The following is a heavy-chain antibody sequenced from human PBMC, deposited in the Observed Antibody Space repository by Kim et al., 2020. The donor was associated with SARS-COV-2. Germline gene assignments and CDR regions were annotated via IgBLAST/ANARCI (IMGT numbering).Heavy chain of an antibody. Sequence: SETLSLTCTVSGGSISSYYWSWIRQPPGKGLEWIGYIHYSGSTNYNPSLKSRVTISVDTSKNQFSLKLSSVTAADTAVYYCARRHWDPWFDPWGQGTLVTVSS. CDR1: GGSISSYY. J-gene: IGHJ5*02. CDR2: IHYSGST. V-gene: IGHV4-59*08. CDR3: ARRHWDPWFDP. D-gene: IGHD1-26*01.